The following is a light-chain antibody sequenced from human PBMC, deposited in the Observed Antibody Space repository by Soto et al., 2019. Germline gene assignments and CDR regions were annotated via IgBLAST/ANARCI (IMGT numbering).Light chain of an antibody. CDR1: QSISSW. CDR2: DAS. CDR3: QQFRSFPIT. V-gene: IGKV1-5*01. J-gene: IGKJ5*01. Sequence: IQMTQSPSTLSASVGDRVAITCRASQSISSWLAWYQQKPGKAPKLLIYDASSLESGVPSRFSGSGSGTEFTLTISSLQPDDFATYYCQQFRSFPITFGQGTRLEI.